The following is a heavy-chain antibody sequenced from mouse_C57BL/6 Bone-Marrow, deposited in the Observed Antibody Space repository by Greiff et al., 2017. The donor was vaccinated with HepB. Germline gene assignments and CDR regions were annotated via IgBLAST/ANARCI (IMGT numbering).Heavy chain of an antibody. V-gene: IGHV3-1*01. Sequence: EVKLMESGPGMVKPSQSLSLTCTVTGYSITSGYDWHWIRHFPGNKLEWMGYISYSGSTNYNPSLKSRISITHDTSKNHFFLKLNSVTTEDTATYYCARGYYYGSSSAMDYWGQGTSVTVSS. CDR3: ARGYYYGSSSAMDY. D-gene: IGHD1-1*01. CDR1: GYSITSGYD. CDR2: ISYSGST. J-gene: IGHJ4*01.